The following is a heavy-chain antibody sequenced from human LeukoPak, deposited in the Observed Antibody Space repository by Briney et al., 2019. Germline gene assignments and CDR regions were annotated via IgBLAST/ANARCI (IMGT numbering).Heavy chain of an antibody. V-gene: IGHV3-30*03. J-gene: IGHJ3*02. CDR3: ARALRLWGGNSGIAFDI. CDR2: ISYDGSDR. CDR1: GFTFSSYG. Sequence: GRSLRLYCAASGFTFSSYGMHWVRQAPGKGLEWVAVISYDGSDRYFADSVKGRLTISRDNSKNTLYLQMNSLRGEDTAVYYCARALRLWGGNSGIAFDIWGQGTMVTVSS. D-gene: IGHD4-23*01.